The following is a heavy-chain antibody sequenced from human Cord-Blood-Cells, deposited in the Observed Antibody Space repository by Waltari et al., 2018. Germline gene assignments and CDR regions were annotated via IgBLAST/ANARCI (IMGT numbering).Heavy chain of an antibody. D-gene: IGHD6-6*01. CDR1: GFTFISYG. CDR3: AREDSSSLDY. Sequence: QVQLVESGGGVVPPGRSLSLSCAAPGFTFISYGMPWVRQAPGKGLEWVAVIWYDGSNKYYADSVKGRFTISRDNSKNTLYLQMNSLRAEDTAVYYCAREDSSSLDYWGQGTLVTVSS. J-gene: IGHJ4*02. CDR2: IWYDGSNK. V-gene: IGHV3-33*01.